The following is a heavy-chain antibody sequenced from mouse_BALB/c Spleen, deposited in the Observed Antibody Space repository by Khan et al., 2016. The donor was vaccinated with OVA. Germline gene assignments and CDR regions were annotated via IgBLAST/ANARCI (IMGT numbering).Heavy chain of an antibody. D-gene: IGHD4-1*01. J-gene: IGHJ3*01. V-gene: IGHV5-6*01. CDR2: ISSGGDYT. Sequence: VELVESGGDLVEPGGSLKLSCAASGFTFSSYSMSWVRQTPDKRLEWVATISSGGDYTYYPDIVKGRFTISRDNAKNTLYLQMSSLKSEDTAMYYCASHLTGSFAYWGQGNLVAVSA. CDR3: ASHLTGSFAY. CDR1: GFTFSSYS.